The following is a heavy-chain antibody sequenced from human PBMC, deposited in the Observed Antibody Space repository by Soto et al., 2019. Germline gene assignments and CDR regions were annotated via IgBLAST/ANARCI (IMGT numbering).Heavy chain of an antibody. CDR2: IIPIFGTA. J-gene: IGHJ4*02. V-gene: IGHV1-69*12. Sequence: QVQLVQSGAEVKKPGSSVKVSCKASGGTFSSYAISWVRQAPGQGLEYMGGIIPIFGTANYAQKFQGRVTITADESTGTAYMELSSLRSEDTAVYYCARGVGVRRGGATTLCSRHGIWRQGTLFNVSS. CDR3: ARGVGVRRGGATTLCSRHGI. D-gene: IGHD1-26*01. CDR1: GGTFSSYA.